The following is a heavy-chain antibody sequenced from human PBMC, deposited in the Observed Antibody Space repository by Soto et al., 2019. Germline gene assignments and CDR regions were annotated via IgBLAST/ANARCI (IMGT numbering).Heavy chain of an antibody. CDR2: INTDGSDT. J-gene: IGHJ3*02. Sequence: EVQLVESGGGLVQPGGSLRLSCAASGFTFSSYWMHWVRQAPGKGLMWVSRINTDGSDTNYADSVKGRFTISRDNAKNTLYLQMNSLSVEDTAVYYCARDYWVVVVGANDAFDIWGQGTMVTVSS. D-gene: IGHD2-15*01. CDR3: ARDYWVVVVGANDAFDI. CDR1: GFTFSSYW. V-gene: IGHV3-74*01.